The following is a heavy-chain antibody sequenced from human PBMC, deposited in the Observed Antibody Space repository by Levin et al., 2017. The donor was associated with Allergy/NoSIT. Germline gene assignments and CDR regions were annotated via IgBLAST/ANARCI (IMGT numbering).Heavy chain of an antibody. D-gene: IGHD6-13*01. J-gene: IGHJ6*03. Sequence: SQTLSLTCTVSGGSVSSGSYYWSWIRQPPGKGLEWIGYIYYSGSTNYNPSLKSRVTISVDTSKNQFSLKLSSVTAADTAVYYCARDSYSSSWYERRYYYYMDVWGKGTTVTVSS. CDR2: IYYSGST. CDR1: GGSVSSGSYY. V-gene: IGHV4-61*01. CDR3: ARDSYSSSWYERRYYYYMDV.